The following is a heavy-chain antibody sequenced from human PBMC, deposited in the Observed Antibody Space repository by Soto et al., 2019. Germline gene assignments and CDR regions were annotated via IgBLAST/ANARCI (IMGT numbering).Heavy chain of an antibody. CDR3: ARGSEESVGSSPYYFDY. V-gene: IGHV4-34*01. J-gene: IGHJ4*02. CDR1: GGSFSGYY. Sequence: SETLSLTCAVYGGSFSGYYWSWIRQPPGKGLEWIGEINHSGSTNYNPSLKSRVTISVDTSKNQFSLKLSSVTAADTAVYYCARGSEESVGSSPYYFDYWGQGTLVTVS. D-gene: IGHD2-15*01. CDR2: INHSGST.